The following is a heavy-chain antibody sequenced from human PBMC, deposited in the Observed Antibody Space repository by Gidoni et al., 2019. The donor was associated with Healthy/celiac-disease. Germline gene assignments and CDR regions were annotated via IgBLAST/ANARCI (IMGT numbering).Heavy chain of an antibody. CDR3: ARQRRVRGVAFGYGMDV. Sequence: QVQLQESGPGLVKPSETLSLTCTVSGGSISSYYWSWFRQPPGKGLEWLGYIYYSGSTNYNPSLKSRVTISVDTSKNQFPLKLSSVTAADTAVYYCARQRRVRGVAFGYGMDVWGQGTTVTVSS. CDR1: GGSISSYY. V-gene: IGHV4-59*08. D-gene: IGHD3-10*01. CDR2: IYYSGST. J-gene: IGHJ6*02.